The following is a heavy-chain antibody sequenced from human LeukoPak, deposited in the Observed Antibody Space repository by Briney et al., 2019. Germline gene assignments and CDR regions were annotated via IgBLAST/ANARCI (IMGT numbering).Heavy chain of an antibody. CDR3: ARGRIAVAGKTFDY. D-gene: IGHD6-19*01. V-gene: IGHV4-59*01. J-gene: IGHJ4*02. CDR1: GGSISSYY. Sequence: SETLSLTCTVSGGSISSYYWSWIRQPPGKGLEWIGYIYYSGSTNYNPSLKSRVTISVDTSKNQFSLKLSSVTAADTAVYYCARGRIAVAGKTFDYWGQGTLVTVSS. CDR2: IYYSGST.